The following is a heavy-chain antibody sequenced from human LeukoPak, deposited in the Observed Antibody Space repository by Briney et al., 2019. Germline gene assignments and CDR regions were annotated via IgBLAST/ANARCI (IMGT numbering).Heavy chain of an antibody. Sequence: GGSLRLSCAASGFTFSIYEMEWVRQAPGKGREWVSYITSSGSTIYYADSVRGRFTISRDNAKNSLYLQMNSLRAEATAVYYCARLGTYSSSWYQAWFAPWGQRTLVTVSS. CDR1: GFTFSIYE. J-gene: IGHJ5*02. CDR2: ITSSGSTI. D-gene: IGHD6-13*01. V-gene: IGHV3-48*03. CDR3: ARLGTYSSSWYQAWFAP.